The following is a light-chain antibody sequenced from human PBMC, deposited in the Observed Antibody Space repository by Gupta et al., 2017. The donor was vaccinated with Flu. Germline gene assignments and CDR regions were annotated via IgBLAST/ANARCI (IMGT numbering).Light chain of an antibody. V-gene: IGKV3-20*01. Sequence: EIVLTQSPGTLSLSPGERATLSCRASQSINSNYLAWYQQKPGQAPRLLIYGASSRATGIPDRFGGSGSGTEFTLTISRLEPEDFAVYYCQHEVCSPRTFGQGIKVEIK. CDR1: QSINSNY. CDR2: GAS. CDR3: QHEVCSPRT. J-gene: IGKJ1*01.